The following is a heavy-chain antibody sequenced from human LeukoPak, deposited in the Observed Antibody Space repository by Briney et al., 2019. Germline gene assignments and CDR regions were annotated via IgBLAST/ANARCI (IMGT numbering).Heavy chain of an antibody. CDR1: GFTVSSNY. V-gene: IGHV3-53*01. J-gene: IGHJ4*02. D-gene: IGHD6-13*01. Sequence: GGSLRLSCAASGFTVSSNYMSWVRQAPGKGLEWVSVIYSGGSTYYADSVKGRFTISRDTSTNTLYLQLNSLRVDDTAVYFCAKEWRFSSSWYQYYFDYWGQGTLVTVSS. CDR3: AKEWRFSSSWYQYYFDY. CDR2: IYSGGST.